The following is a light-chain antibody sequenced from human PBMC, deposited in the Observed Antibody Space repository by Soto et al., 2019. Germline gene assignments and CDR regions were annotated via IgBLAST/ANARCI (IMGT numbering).Light chain of an antibody. CDR2: AAS. J-gene: IGKJ2*01. V-gene: IGKV3-20*01. CDR3: QHYGSSPPMYT. Sequence: EIVLTQSPGTLSLSPGERATLSCRASQSVSSRYLGWDQQKPGQAPRLLIYAASSSATGIPDRISGSGSGTDFNLTISSLEPEYFAVYYCQHYGSSPPMYTFGQGTKLEIK. CDR1: QSVSSRY.